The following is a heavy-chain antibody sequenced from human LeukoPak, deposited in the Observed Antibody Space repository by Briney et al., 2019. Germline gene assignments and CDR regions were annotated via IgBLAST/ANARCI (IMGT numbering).Heavy chain of an antibody. CDR2: ISYDGSNK. CDR1: GFTFSSYA. J-gene: IGHJ4*02. CDR3: ARDQVIVVVPAAIVY. Sequence: GGSLRLSCAASGFTFSSYAMHWVRQAPGKGLEWVAVISYDGSNKYYADSVKGRFTISRDNSKNTLYLQMNSLRAEDTAVYYCARDQVIVVVPAAIVYWGQGTLVTVSS. V-gene: IGHV3-30-3*01. D-gene: IGHD2-2*02.